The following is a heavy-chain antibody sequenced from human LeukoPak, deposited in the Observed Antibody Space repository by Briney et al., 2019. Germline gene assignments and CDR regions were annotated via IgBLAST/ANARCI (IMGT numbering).Heavy chain of an antibody. J-gene: IGHJ4*02. V-gene: IGHV1-46*01. CDR1: GYTFTSYY. D-gene: IGHD6-19*01. CDR3: AREGIAVAGKERSMGY. CDR2: INPSGGST. Sequence: GASVKVSCKASGYTFTSYYMHWVRQAPGRGLEWMGIINPSGGSTSYAQKLQGRVTMTTDTSTSTAYMELRSLRSDDTAVYYCAREGIAVAGKERSMGYWGQGTLVTVSS.